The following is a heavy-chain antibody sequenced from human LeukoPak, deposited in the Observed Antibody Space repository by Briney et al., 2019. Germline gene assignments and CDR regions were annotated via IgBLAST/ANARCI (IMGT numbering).Heavy chain of an antibody. Sequence: SETLSLTCIVSGGSISSGGYYWSWIRQHPGKGLEWIGYIYYSGSTYYNPSLKSRVTISVDTSKNQFSLKLSSVTAADTAVYYCARGPEKPGYCSGGSCSAYFDYWGQGTLVTVSS. CDR1: GGSISSGGYY. D-gene: IGHD2-15*01. J-gene: IGHJ4*02. V-gene: IGHV4-31*03. CDR2: IYYSGST. CDR3: ARGPEKPGYCSGGSCSAYFDY.